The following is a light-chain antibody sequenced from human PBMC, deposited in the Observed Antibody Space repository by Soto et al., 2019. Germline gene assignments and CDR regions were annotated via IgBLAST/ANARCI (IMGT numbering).Light chain of an antibody. J-gene: IGKJ4*01. CDR3: QQYNNWPPLT. V-gene: IGKV3-15*01. CDR2: GAS. CDR1: QSISNS. Sequence: EIVMTQSPASLSVSPGKTATLSCRASQSISNSLAWYQQKPGQAPSLLIYGASTRATGIPARFSGSGSGTEFTLTISSLQSEDSALYYCQQYNNWPPLTFGGGTKVEIK.